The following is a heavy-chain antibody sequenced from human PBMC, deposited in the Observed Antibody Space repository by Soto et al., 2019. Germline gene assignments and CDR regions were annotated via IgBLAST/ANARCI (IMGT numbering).Heavy chain of an antibody. CDR1: GDSVRSGTYY. CDR2: FYSGGST. J-gene: IGHJ3*01. Sequence: QVQLQESGPGLVKPSKTLSLTCTVSGDSVRSGTYYWTWIRQPPGKRLEWIGNFYSGGSTNYNPSLKSRVTISLDTSKNQFFLKLNSVTAADTAVYYCARENDAFDVWGQGTVVAVSS. CDR3: ARENDAFDV. V-gene: IGHV4-61*01.